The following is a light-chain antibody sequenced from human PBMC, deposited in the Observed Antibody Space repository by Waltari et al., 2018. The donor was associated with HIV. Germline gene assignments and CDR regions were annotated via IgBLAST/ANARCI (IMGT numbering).Light chain of an antibody. V-gene: IGLV1-51*01. Sequence: SLLTQPTSVSAAPGHRVTISCSGSDSNVGSTFVSWYQHIPGTGPKLLLYDNHQRHAGVPERFSASKTGTSASLDITGLQTADEADYYCVTWDSNVQILLFGGGTKVTVL. J-gene: IGLJ2*01. CDR2: DNH. CDR1: DSNVGSTF. CDR3: VTWDSNVQILL.